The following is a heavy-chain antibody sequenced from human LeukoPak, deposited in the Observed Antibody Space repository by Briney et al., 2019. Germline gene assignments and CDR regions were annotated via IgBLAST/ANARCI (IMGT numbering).Heavy chain of an antibody. J-gene: IGHJ5*02. Sequence: PSETLSLTCTVSGGSISSSSYYWGWIRQPPGKGLEWIGSIYYSGSTYYNPSLKSRVTISVDTSKNQFSLKLSSVTAADTAVYYCARQEAYYDFWSGYYRHKLNWFDPWGQGTLVTVSS. V-gene: IGHV4-39*01. CDR1: GGSISSSSYY. D-gene: IGHD3-3*01. CDR2: IYYSGST. CDR3: ARQEAYYDFWSGYYRHKLNWFDP.